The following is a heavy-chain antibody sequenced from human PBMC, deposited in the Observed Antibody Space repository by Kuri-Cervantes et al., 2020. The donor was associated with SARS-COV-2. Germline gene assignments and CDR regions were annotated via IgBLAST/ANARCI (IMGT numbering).Heavy chain of an antibody. J-gene: IGHJ5*02. CDR3: ARVGVATGGFWFDP. CDR1: GGSISSGGYY. V-gene: IGHV4-30-2*01. D-gene: IGHD5-12*01. Sequence: LRLSCTVSGGSISSGGYYWSWIRQPPGKGLEWIGYIYHSGSTYYNPSLKSRVTISVDRSKNQFSLKLSSVTAADTAVYYCARVGVATGGFWFDPWGQGTLVTVSS. CDR2: IYHSGST.